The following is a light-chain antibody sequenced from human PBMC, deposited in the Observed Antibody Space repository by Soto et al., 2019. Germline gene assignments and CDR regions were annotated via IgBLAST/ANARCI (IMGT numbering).Light chain of an antibody. Sequence: DIQMTQSPSTLSASVGDRVTITCRASQSINRLLAWYQQKPGQAPKLLIYDASNLESGVPSRFSGSGSWTEFALTISGLQPDDFGSYYCQQYNRYSLTFGGGTKVEIK. CDR1: QSINRL. V-gene: IGKV1-5*01. CDR2: DAS. J-gene: IGKJ4*01. CDR3: QQYNRYSLT.